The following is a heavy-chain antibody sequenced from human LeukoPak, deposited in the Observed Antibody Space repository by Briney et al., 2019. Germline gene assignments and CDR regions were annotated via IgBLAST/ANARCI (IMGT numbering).Heavy chain of an antibody. CDR1: GFTFSSYG. CDR2: IRYDGGNK. D-gene: IGHD3-22*01. J-gene: IGHJ4*02. Sequence: GGSLRLSCAASGFTFSSYGMHWVRQAPGKGLEWVAFIRYDGGNKYYADSVKGRFTISRDNSKNTLYLQMNSLRPEDTAVYYCAKWNYDSSGAFDYWGQGTLVTVSS. V-gene: IGHV3-30*02. CDR3: AKWNYDSSGAFDY.